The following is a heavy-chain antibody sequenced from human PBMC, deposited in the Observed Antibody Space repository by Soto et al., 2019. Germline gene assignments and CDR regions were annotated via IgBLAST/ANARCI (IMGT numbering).Heavy chain of an antibody. CDR3: ARDWETTVTSNWFDP. D-gene: IGHD4-17*01. CDR2: ISYDGSNK. J-gene: IGHJ5*02. V-gene: IGHV3-30-3*01. Sequence: QVQLVESGGGVVQPGRSLRLSCAASGFTFSSYAMHWVRQAPGKGLEWVAVISYDGSNKYYADSVKGRFTISRDNSKNTLYLQMHSQRAEYTAVYYCARDWETTVTSNWFDPWGQGTLVTVSS. CDR1: GFTFSSYA.